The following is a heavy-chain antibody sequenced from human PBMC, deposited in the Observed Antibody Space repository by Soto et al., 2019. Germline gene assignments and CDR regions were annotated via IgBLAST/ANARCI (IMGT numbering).Heavy chain of an antibody. CDR2: ISGSGGSTYYAHTST. J-gene: IGHJ4*02. V-gene: IGHV3-23*01. D-gene: IGHD2-2*02. CDR3: AKVGGTSHPPIPVDY. CDR1: GFTFSSYA. Sequence: EVQLLESGGGLVQPGGSLRLSCAASGFTFSSYAMNWVRQAPGKGLEWVSTISGSGGSTYYAHTSTYYADSVKGRFTISRDNSKNTLYLQMNSLRAEDTAVYYWAKVGGTSHPPIPVDYWGQGTLVTVSS.